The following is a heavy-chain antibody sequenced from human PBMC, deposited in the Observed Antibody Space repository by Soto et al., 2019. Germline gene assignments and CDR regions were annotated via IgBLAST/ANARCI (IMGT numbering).Heavy chain of an antibody. CDR1: GFTFSSYG. J-gene: IGHJ6*02. D-gene: IGHD1-1*01. Sequence: GWSPRLSCSASGFTFSSYGMHWVRQAPGKGLEWVAVIWYDGSNKYYADSVKGRFTISRDNSKNTLYLQMNSLRAEDTAVYYCAIEESEGTDYYYGMYGWGQGTTVTFSS. CDR3: AIEESEGTDYYYGMYG. CDR2: IWYDGSNK. V-gene: IGHV3-33*01.